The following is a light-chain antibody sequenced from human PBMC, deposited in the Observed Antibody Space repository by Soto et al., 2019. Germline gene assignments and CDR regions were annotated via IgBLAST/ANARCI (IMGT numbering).Light chain of an antibody. V-gene: IGLV2-14*01. J-gene: IGLJ2*01. CDR2: DVN. CDR3: SSYTSSIS. CDR1: SSDVGGYNY. Sequence: QSALTQPASVSGSPGQSITISCTGTSSDVGGYNYVSWYQQHPDKAPKLMIYDVNTRPSGVSNRFSGSKSGNTASLTISGLQAEDEADYYCSSYTSSISFGGGTKLPS.